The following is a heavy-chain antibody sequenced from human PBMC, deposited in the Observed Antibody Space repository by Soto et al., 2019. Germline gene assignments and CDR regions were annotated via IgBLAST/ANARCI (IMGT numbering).Heavy chain of an antibody. V-gene: IGHV3-23*01. CDR2: ISGRGGRT. J-gene: IGHJ3*01. Sequence: PGGSLRLSCAASGFTFSTYAMSWVRQAPGKGLEWVSVISGRGGRTFYADSVKGHFTISRDNSKSTLYLQMNSLRAEDTALYYCAKARDTSDYYVGDALDVWGQGTMVTVSS. CDR1: GFTFSTYA. CDR3: AKARDTSDYYVGDALDV. D-gene: IGHD3-22*01.